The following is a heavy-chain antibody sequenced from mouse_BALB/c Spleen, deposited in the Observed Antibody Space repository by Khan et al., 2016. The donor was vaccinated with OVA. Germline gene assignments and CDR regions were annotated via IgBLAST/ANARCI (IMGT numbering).Heavy chain of an antibody. Sequence: EVQLQESGGDLVKPGGSLKVSCAASGFTFSSYGMSWVRQTPDKRLEWVATISSGGRYTYFPDSVKGRFTISRDNAKNTLYLQMSSLKSEDTAMYSCARAYYGNDYYAMDYWGQGTPVTVSS. D-gene: IGHD2-10*01. CDR1: GFTFSSYG. J-gene: IGHJ4*01. CDR2: ISSGGRYT. CDR3: ARAYYGNDYYAMDY. V-gene: IGHV5-6*01.